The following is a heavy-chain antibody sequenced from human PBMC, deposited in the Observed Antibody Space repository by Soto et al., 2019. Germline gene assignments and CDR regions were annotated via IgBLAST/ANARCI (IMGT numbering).Heavy chain of an antibody. V-gene: IGHV1-2*02. CDR3: ARIPEVSSWPYYGMDV. CDR1: GYTFTRHY. J-gene: IGHJ6*02. Sequence: VASVKVSCMASGYTFTRHYMHWVRQAPGQGLEWMGWINPNSGGTNYAQKFQGRVTMTRDTSISTAYMELSGLRSDDTAVYYCARIPEVSSWPYYGMDVWGQGTTVTVSS. CDR2: INPNSGGT. D-gene: IGHD6-13*01.